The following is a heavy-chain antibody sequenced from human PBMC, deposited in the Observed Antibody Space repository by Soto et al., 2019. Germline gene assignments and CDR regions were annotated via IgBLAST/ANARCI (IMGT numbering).Heavy chain of an antibody. Sequence: EVQLLESGGGLVQPGGSLRLACAASGFTFSNYAMSWVRQAPGKGLEWVSAITGSGETYYADSVKGRFTISGDTFKSTLYLQMNSLRAEDTAVYYCAKVTLAGTSSYFAYWGQGTLVTVSS. D-gene: IGHD6-19*01. V-gene: IGHV3-23*01. CDR2: ITGSGET. J-gene: IGHJ4*02. CDR1: GFTFSNYA. CDR3: AKVTLAGTSSYFAY.